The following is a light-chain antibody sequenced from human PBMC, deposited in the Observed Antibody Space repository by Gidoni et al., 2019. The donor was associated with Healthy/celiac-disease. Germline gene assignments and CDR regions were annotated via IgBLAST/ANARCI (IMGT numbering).Light chain of an antibody. Sequence: DIVMTQSPLSLPVTPGEPASISCRSSQILLHSNGYNYLDCYLQKPGQSPQLLIYLGPNRASGVHDSFSGSGSGTDFTMKISRVEAEDVGVYYCMQALQTPPTFGQGTKVEIK. CDR2: LGP. CDR3: MQALQTPPT. J-gene: IGKJ1*01. CDR1: QILLHSNGYNY. V-gene: IGKV2-28*01.